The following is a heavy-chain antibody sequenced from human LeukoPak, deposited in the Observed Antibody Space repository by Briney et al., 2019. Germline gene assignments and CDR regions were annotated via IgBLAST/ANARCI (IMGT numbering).Heavy chain of an antibody. CDR2: ISHSGTT. J-gene: IGHJ4*02. Sequence: SETLSLTCAVYGGSFSDYYWTWIRQTPGKGLEWIGQISHSGTTSYNPSLKSRVTMSVDTSKNQFSLKLTSVTAADTAVYYCARAQDTAMVSFDYWGQGTLVTVSS. CDR3: ARAQDTAMVSFDY. D-gene: IGHD5-18*01. V-gene: IGHV4-34*01. CDR1: GGSFSDYY.